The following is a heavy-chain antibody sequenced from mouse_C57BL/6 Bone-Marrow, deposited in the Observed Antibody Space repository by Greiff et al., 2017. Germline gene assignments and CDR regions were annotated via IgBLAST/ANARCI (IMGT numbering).Heavy chain of an antibody. D-gene: IGHD2-5*01. Sequence: EVQLQESGPVLVKPGPSVKISCKASGFTFTDYYMNWVKQSHGKSLEWIGLVDPYNGGTSYNQKFKGEATLTGDTSSSTAYMELNSLTSEDSAVYYGARDHYSNSGYAMDYWGQGTSVTVSS. CDR3: ARDHYSNSGYAMDY. CDR1: GFTFTDYY. J-gene: IGHJ4*01. V-gene: IGHV1-36*01. CDR2: VDPYNGGT.